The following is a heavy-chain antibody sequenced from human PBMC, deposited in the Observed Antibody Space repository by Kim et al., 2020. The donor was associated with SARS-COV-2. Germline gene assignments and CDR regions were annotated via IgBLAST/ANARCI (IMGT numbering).Heavy chain of an antibody. Sequence: GGSLRLSCAASGFTFDDYAMHWVRQAPGKGLEWVSGISWNSGSIGYADSVKGRFTISRDNAKNSLYLQMNSLRAEDTALYYCAKDRGRQQLVVHVWGQGTTVTVSS. D-gene: IGHD6-6*01. CDR1: GFTFDDYA. V-gene: IGHV3-9*01. CDR2: ISWNSGSI. CDR3: AKDRGRQQLVVHV. J-gene: IGHJ6*02.